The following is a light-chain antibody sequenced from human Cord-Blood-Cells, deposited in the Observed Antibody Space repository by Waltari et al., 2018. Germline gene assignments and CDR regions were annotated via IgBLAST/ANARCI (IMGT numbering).Light chain of an antibody. CDR2: DVS. CDR1: SSDVGGYNS. CDR3: SSYTSSSTLVV. J-gene: IGLJ2*01. V-gene: IGLV2-14*01. Sequence: QSALTQPASAPGSPGQSITISCTGTSSDVGGYNSVSWYQQHPGKAPKLMIYDVSNRPSGVSNRFSGSKSGNTASLTISGLQAEDEADYYCSSYTSSSTLVVFGGGTKLTVL.